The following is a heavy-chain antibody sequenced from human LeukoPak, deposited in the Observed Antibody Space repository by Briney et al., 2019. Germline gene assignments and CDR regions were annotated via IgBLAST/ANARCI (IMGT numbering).Heavy chain of an antibody. Sequence: GGSLRLSCAASGFTFSSYSMNWVRQAPGKGLEWVSSISSSSSYIYYADSVKGRFTISRDNAKNSLYLQMNSLRAEDTAVYYCARDLTPYDFWTDNYFDCWGQGTLVTVSS. CDR3: ARDLTPYDFWTDNYFDC. V-gene: IGHV3-21*01. J-gene: IGHJ4*02. CDR2: ISSSSSYI. CDR1: GFTFSSYS. D-gene: IGHD3-3*01.